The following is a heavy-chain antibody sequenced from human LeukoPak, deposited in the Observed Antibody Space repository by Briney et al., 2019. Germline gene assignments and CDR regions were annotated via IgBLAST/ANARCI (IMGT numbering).Heavy chain of an antibody. CDR2: ISAYNGNT. CDR3: ARVPGGVPFDY. V-gene: IGHV1-18*01. CDR1: GYSFTSYG. Sequence: ASVKVSCKASGYSFTSYGISWVRQAPGQGLEWMGWISAYNGNTNYAQRLQGRVTMTTDTSTSTAYMELRSLTSDDTAVYYCARVPGGVPFDYGGQATLFTFSS. J-gene: IGHJ4*02. D-gene: IGHD2-8*02.